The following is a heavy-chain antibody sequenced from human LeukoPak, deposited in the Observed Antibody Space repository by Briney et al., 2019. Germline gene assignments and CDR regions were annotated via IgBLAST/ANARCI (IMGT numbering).Heavy chain of an antibody. D-gene: IGHD6-13*01. J-gene: IGHJ4*02. V-gene: IGHV4-34*01. CDR1: DGSISIYY. CDR2: INHSGST. CDR3: AREASEQQLANYFDY. Sequence: PSETLSLTCTVLDGSISIYYWSWIRQPPGKGLEWIGEINHSGSTNYNPSLKSRVTISVDTSKNQFSLKLSSVTAADTAVYYCAREASEQQLANYFDYWGQGTLVAVSS.